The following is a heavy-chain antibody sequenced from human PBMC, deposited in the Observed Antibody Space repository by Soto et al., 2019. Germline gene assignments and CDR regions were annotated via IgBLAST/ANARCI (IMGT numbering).Heavy chain of an antibody. Sequence: QVQLVQSGAEVKKPGSSVKVSCKASGGTFSSYAISWVRQAPGQGLEWMGGIIPIFGTANYAQKFQGRVTITADESTRTAYIELSSLRSEDTAVYYGARDLTLTGYSYGFELDYYYYCGMYVWGQGTTVTVSS. V-gene: IGHV1-69*01. D-gene: IGHD5-18*01. CDR3: ARDLTLTGYSYGFELDYYYYCGMYV. J-gene: IGHJ6*02. CDR2: IIPIFGTA. CDR1: GGTFSSYA.